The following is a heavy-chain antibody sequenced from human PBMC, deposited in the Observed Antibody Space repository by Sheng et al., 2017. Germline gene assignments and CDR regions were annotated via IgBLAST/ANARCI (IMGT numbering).Heavy chain of an antibody. D-gene: IGHD3-16*02. V-gene: IGHV4-61*09. J-gene: IGHJ4*02. CDR2: IYTSGSP. CDR3: ARAVDHIWGSSRYTPFDY. Sequence: QVQLQESGPGLVKPSQTLSLTCTVSGGSISSGSYYWSWIRQPAGKGLEWIGHIYTSGSPNYNPSLKSRVTISVDTSKNRFSLKLSSVTAADTAVYYCARAVDHIWGSSRYTPFDYWGRGTLVTVSS. CDR1: GGSISSGSYY.